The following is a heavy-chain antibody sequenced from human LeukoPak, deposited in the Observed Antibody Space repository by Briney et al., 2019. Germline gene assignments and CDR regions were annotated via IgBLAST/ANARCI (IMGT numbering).Heavy chain of an antibody. CDR1: GFTFSSYA. CDR2: ISYDGSNK. Sequence: GRSLRLSCAAPGFTFSSYAMHWVRQAPGKGLEWVAVISYDGSNKYYADSVKGRFTISRDNSKSTLYLQMNSLRAEDTAVYYCARNQLDGYNHMAPHDYWGQGTLVTVSS. J-gene: IGHJ4*02. V-gene: IGHV3-30-3*01. CDR3: ARNQLDGYNHMAPHDY. D-gene: IGHD5-24*01.